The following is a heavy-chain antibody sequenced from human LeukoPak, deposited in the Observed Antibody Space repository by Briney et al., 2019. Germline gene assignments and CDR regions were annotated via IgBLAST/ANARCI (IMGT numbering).Heavy chain of an antibody. CDR1: GFTFSSYS. V-gene: IGHV3-21*01. CDR2: ISSSSSYI. J-gene: IGHJ6*03. D-gene: IGHD2-2*01. Sequence: GGSLRLSCAASGFTFSSYSMNWVRQAPGKGLEWVSSISSSSSYIYYADSVKGRFTISRDNAKNSLYLQMNSLRAEDTAVYYCARDLREPAVSYYMDVWGKGTTVTVSS. CDR3: ARDLREPAVSYYMDV.